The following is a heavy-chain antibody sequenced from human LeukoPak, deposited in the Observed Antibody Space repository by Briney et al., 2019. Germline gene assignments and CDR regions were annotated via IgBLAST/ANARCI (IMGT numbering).Heavy chain of an antibody. CDR3: AKNYGSGSSVKYYYYMDV. J-gene: IGHJ6*03. V-gene: IGHV3-23*01. CDR1: GFTFTSYA. D-gene: IGHD3-10*01. CDR2: ISASGGST. Sequence: GGSLRLSCAASGFTFTSYAMSWVRQAPKKGLEWVSVISASGGSTNYADSVKGRFTISRDNSKNTLYLQMNSLRAEDSAIYYCAKNYGSGSSVKYYYYMDVWGKGTTVTVSS.